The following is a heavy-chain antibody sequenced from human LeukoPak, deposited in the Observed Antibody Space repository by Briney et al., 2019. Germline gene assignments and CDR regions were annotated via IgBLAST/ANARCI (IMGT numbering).Heavy chain of an antibody. CDR3: ARDLYGDYVDY. D-gene: IGHD4-17*01. Sequence: GESLRHSCAASGFTFSNFWMSWVRQAPGKGLEWVASIKQDGSEKYYVDSVKGRFTISRDNAKNSLYLQMNSLRAEDTAVYYCARDLYGDYVDYWGQGTLVTVSS. V-gene: IGHV3-7*01. CDR1: GFTFSNFW. CDR2: IKQDGSEK. J-gene: IGHJ4*02.